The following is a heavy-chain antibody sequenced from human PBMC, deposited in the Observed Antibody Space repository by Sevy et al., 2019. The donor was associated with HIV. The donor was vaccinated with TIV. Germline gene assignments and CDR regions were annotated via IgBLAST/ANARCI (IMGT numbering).Heavy chain of an antibody. CDR3: ARGVGQQLILQLFDQ. V-gene: IGHV7-4-1*02. J-gene: IGHJ4*02. CDR2: INTNTGNP. Sequence: ASVKVSCKASGYTFTKYGMNWVRQAPGQGPEWMGWINTNTGNPTYDQGFTGRFVFSLDTSVSTAHLLISSLKTDDTAVYYCARGVGQQLILQLFDQWGQGTLVTVSS. D-gene: IGHD6-13*01. CDR1: GYTFTKYG.